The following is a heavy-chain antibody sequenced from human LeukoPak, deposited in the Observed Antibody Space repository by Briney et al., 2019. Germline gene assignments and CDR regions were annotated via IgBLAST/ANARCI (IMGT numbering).Heavy chain of an antibody. J-gene: IGHJ4*02. CDR2: LYSDGNT. Sequence: GGSLTLSCAASGFTVITNDMTWVRQAAGKGLEWVSVLYSDGNTKYADSVQGRFTISRDNSKNTLYLEMKSLSPDDTAVYYCARGVEPLAANTLAYWGQGTLVTVSS. D-gene: IGHD1-14*01. CDR3: ARGVEPLAANTLAY. V-gene: IGHV3-53*01. CDR1: GFTVITND.